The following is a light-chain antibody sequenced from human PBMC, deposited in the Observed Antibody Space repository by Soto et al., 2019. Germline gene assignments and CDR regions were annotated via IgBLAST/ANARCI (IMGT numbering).Light chain of an antibody. CDR2: NVN. Sequence: QSVLTQPRSVSGSPGQSVTIACTGTSSDVGGYHYVSWYQHHPGKAPKLMIFNVNERPSGVPARFSGSKSGNTASLTISGLQAEDEADYYCCSYAGIYTLVFGGGTQLTVL. V-gene: IGLV2-11*01. CDR1: SSDVGGYHY. J-gene: IGLJ2*01. CDR3: CSYAGIYTLV.